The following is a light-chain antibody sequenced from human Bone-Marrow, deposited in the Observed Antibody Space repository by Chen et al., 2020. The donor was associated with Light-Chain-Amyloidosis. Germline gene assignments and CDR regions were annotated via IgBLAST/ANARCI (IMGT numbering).Light chain of an antibody. CDR1: NIGSTS. J-gene: IGLJ3*02. CDR2: DDS. CDR3: QVWDRSSDRPV. Sequence: SYVRTQPSSVSVAPGPTATMACGGNNIGSTSVHWYQQTPGQAPLLVVYDDSDRPSGIPERLSGSNSGNTATLTISMVEAGDEADYYCQVWDRSSDRPVFGGGTKLTVL. V-gene: IGLV3-21*02.